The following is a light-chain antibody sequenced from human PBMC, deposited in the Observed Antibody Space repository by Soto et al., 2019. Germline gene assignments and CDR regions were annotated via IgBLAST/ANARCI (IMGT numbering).Light chain of an antibody. V-gene: IGLV1-40*01. Sequence: QSVLTQPPSVSGAPGQRVTISCTGSSSNIGAGYDVHWYQQLPGTAPKLLIYGNSNRPSGVPDRFSGSKSGTSASLAITGLQPEDEAHYYCQSYDSSLSGYVFGTGTKVTVL. CDR3: QSYDSSLSGYV. CDR1: SSNIGAGYD. CDR2: GNS. J-gene: IGLJ1*01.